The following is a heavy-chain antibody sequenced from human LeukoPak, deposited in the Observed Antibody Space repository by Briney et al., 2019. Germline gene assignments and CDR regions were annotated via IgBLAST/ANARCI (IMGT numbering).Heavy chain of an antibody. D-gene: IGHD3-3*01. CDR1: GFTFSSYG. J-gene: IGHJ4*02. V-gene: IGHV3-33*01. CDR3: ARDRWYRFWSGSADY. CDR2: IWYDGSNK. Sequence: GRSLRLSCAASGFTFSSYGMHWVRQAPGKGLEWVAVIWYDGSNKYYADSVKGRFTISRDSSKNTLYLQMNSLRAEDTAVYYCARDRWYRFWSGSADYWGQGTLVTVSS.